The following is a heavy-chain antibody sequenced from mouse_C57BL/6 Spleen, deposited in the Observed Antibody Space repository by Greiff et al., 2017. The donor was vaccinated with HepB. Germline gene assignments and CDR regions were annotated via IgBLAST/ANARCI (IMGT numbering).Heavy chain of an antibody. CDR2: IHPNSGST. Sequence: QVQLQQPGAELVKPGASVKLSCKASGYTFTRYWMHWVKQRPGQGLEWIGMIHPNSGSTNYNEKFKSKATLTVDKSSSTAYIQLSSLTSEDSAVYYCARGYYGSDWYIDVWGTGTTVTVSS. CDR3: ARGYYGSDWYIDV. D-gene: IGHD1-1*01. V-gene: IGHV1-64*01. J-gene: IGHJ1*03. CDR1: GYTFTRYW.